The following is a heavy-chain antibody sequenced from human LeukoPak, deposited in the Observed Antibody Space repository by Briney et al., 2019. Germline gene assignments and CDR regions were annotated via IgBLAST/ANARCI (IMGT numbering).Heavy chain of an antibody. V-gene: IGHV1-69*04. J-gene: IGHJ4*02. D-gene: IGHD3-10*01. Sequence: GASVKVSCKASGGTFSSYAISWVRQAPGQGLEWMGRIIPILGMANYAQKFQGRVTITADKSTSTAYMELSSLRSEDTAVYYCARDPSMDPTYYYGSGSSDWGQGTLVTVSS. CDR3: ARDPSMDPTYYYGSGSSD. CDR2: IIPILGMA. CDR1: GGTFSSYA.